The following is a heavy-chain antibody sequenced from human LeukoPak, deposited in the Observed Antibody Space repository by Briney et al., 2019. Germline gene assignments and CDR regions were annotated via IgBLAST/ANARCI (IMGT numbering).Heavy chain of an antibody. Sequence: PGRSLRLSCAASGFTLSTYAMHWVRQALGKGLEWVAVISYDGTDTYYADSVKGRFTISRDTSKNSLYLQMNSLRPEDTAVFYCARIRGGPIDYWGQGTLVTVSS. CDR2: ISYDGTDT. CDR3: ARIRGGPIDY. J-gene: IGHJ4*02. D-gene: IGHD3-16*01. V-gene: IGHV3-30-3*01. CDR1: GFTLSTYA.